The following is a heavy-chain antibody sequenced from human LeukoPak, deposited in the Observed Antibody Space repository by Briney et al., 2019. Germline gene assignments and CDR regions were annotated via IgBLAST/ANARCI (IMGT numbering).Heavy chain of an antibody. V-gene: IGHV3-21*01. CDR3: ARGGRSTYFDWSPDY. CDR2: ISSSSSYI. J-gene: IGHJ4*02. CDR1: GFTFADYS. Sequence: GGSLRLSCAASGFTFADYSMNWVRQAPGKGPEWVSSISSSSSYIYYADSVKGRFTISRDNARNSLFLQMNSLRAEDTAVYYCARGGRSTYFDWSPDYWGQGTLVTVSS. D-gene: IGHD3-9*01.